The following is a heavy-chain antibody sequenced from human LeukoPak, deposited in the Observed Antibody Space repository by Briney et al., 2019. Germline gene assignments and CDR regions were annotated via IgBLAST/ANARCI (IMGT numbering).Heavy chain of an antibody. CDR1: GFSFSSYW. V-gene: IGHV3-74*01. Sequence: GGSLRLSCEASGFSFSSYWMHWVRQAPGKGLVWVSRIDSDGSSTSYADSVKGRFTISIDNDRNTVYLQMNSLRADDTAVYYCARDPSSWNGYFDSWGQGTLVTVSS. J-gene: IGHJ4*02. CDR2: IDSDGSST. D-gene: IGHD6-13*01. CDR3: ARDPSSWNGYFDS.